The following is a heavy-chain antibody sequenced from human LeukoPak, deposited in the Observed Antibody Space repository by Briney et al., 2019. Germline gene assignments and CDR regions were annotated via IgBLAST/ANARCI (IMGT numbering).Heavy chain of an antibody. V-gene: IGHV4-31*03. CDR2: IYYSGST. CDR3: ARIRREMATTSFDY. J-gene: IGHJ4*02. D-gene: IGHD5-24*01. CDR1: GGSISSGGYY. Sequence: SETLSLNCTVSGGSISSGGYYWSWIRQHPGKGLEWIGYIYYSGSTYYNPSLKSRVTISVDTSKNQFSLKLSSVTAADTAVYYCARIRREMATTSFDYWGQGTLVTVSS.